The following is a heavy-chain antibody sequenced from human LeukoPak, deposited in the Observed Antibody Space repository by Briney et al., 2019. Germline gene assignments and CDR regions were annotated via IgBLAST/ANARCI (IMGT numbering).Heavy chain of an antibody. J-gene: IGHJ4*02. CDR1: GYTFTGYY. D-gene: IGHD5-24*01. Sequence: ASVKVSCKASGYTFTGYYMHWVRQAPGQGLEWMGWINPNSGGTNYAQKFQGRVAMTRDTSISTAYMELSRLRSDDTAVYYCARVSIRWLQSDYWGQGTLVTVSS. V-gene: IGHV1-2*02. CDR2: INPNSGGT. CDR3: ARVSIRWLQSDY.